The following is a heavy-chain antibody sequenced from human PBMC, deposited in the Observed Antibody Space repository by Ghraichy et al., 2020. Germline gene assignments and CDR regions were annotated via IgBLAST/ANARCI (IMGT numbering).Heavy chain of an antibody. Sequence: ETLSLTCTVSGYSISSGYYWGWIRQSPGKGLEWIGSMYHSGITYHNPSLKSRLTISIDTSKNQFSLKLRSVTAADTAVYYCTRDIRAQQLYYWGQGILVTVSS. V-gene: IGHV4-38-2*02. CDR2: MYHSGIT. CDR3: TRDIRAQQLYY. J-gene: IGHJ4*02. D-gene: IGHD6-13*01. CDR1: GYSISSGYY.